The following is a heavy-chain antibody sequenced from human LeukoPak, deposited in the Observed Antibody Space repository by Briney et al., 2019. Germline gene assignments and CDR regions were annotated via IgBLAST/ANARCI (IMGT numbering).Heavy chain of an antibody. CDR1: GFTFSSYE. J-gene: IGHJ1*01. CDR3: AKAPTPVVAATLFHH. CDR2: ISSSGSTI. V-gene: IGHV3-48*03. D-gene: IGHD2-15*01. Sequence: GGSLRLSCAASGFTFSSYEMNWVRQAPGKGLEWVSYISSSGSTIYYADSVKGRFTISRDNSKNTLYLQMNSLRAEGTAVYYCAKAPTPVVAATLFHHWGQGTLVTVS.